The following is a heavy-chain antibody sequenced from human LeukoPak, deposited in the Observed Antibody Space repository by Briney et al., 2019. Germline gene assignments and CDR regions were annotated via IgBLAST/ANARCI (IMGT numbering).Heavy chain of an antibody. CDR3: ARDLRTAGTSYYYGMDV. CDR1: GFTFISYT. D-gene: IGHD6-13*01. Sequence: GGSLRLSCAASGFTFISYTMNWVRQAPGKGLEWVSSISSSSSYIYFADSVKGRFTVSRDNAKNSLDLQMNSLRAEDTAVYYCARDLRTAGTSYYYGMDVWGQGTTVTVSS. CDR2: ISSSSSYI. V-gene: IGHV3-21*01. J-gene: IGHJ6*02.